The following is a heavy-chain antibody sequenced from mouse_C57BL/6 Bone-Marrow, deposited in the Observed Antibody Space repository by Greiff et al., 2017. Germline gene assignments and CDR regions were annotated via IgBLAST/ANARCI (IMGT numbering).Heavy chain of an antibody. J-gene: IGHJ2*01. Sequence: QVQLQQSGAELVKPGASVKVSCKASGYTFTSYRMHWVKQRTGQGLEWIGRIHPYDSETNYNQKFKGKATLTVDKSSSTAYMQLSILTSEDSAVYYCAIWDLYYFDYWGQGTTLTVSS. CDR1: GYTFTSYR. V-gene: IGHV1-74*01. CDR2: IHPYDSET. D-gene: IGHD4-1*01. CDR3: AIWDLYYFDY.